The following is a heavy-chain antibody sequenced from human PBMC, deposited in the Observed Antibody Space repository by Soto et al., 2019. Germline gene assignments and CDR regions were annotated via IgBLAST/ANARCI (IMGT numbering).Heavy chain of an antibody. J-gene: IGHJ4*02. CDR2: INPYNGNT. CDR3: ARGCIAVTTHLCY. CDR1: GYTFNTYR. V-gene: IGHV1-18*01. D-gene: IGHD4-17*01. Sequence: ASVKVSCKASGYTFNTYRITWVRQAPGQGLEWMGWINPYNGNTKFAQKLQDRVTMTTATSTSTAYMELASLRSDDTAVYYCARGCIAVTTHLCYWGQGTLVTVSS.